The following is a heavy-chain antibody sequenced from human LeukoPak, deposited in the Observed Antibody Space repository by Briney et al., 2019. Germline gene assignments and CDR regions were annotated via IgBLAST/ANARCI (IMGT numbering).Heavy chain of an antibody. CDR3: ARCATRSPSRVPAYYYYMDV. D-gene: IGHD2-2*01. CDR2: INHSGST. V-gene: IGHV4-34*01. CDR1: GGSFSGYY. J-gene: IGHJ6*03. Sequence: HPSETLSLTCAVYGGSFSGYYWSWIRQPPGKGLEWIGEINHSGSTNYNPSLKSRVTISVDTSKSQFSLKLSSVTAADTAVYYCARCATRSPSRVPAYYYYMDVWGKGTTVTVSS.